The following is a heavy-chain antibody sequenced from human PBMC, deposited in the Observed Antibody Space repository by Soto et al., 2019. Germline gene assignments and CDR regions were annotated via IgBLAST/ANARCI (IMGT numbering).Heavy chain of an antibody. D-gene: IGHD6-19*01. CDR3: ARDKVGGTHFSGLDY. Sequence: EVQLVESGGGLVQPGRSLRLSCAASGFSFEEHAMHWVRLVPGKGLEWVSGITRDSGNKGYADSVKGRFTISRDNAKKSLYLQMNSLRAEDTALYYCARDKVGGTHFSGLDYWGQGSLITVSS. CDR1: GFSFEEHA. J-gene: IGHJ4*02. CDR2: ITRDSGNK. V-gene: IGHV3-9*01.